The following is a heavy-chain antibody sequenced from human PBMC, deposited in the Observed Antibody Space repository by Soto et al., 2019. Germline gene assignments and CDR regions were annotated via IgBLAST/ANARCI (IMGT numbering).Heavy chain of an antibody. CDR1: GGTFSSYT. D-gene: IGHD2-2*02. CDR2: IIPILGIA. V-gene: IGHV1-69*02. Sequence: QVQLVQSGAEVKKPGSSVKVSCKAAGGTFSSYTIRWVRQAPGQGLEWMGRIIPILGIANYAQKCQGRVTITADKSTSTAYLELSRLRSEDTAVYYCAREYCSSTSCYRDYWGQGTLVTVSS. J-gene: IGHJ4*02. CDR3: AREYCSSTSCYRDY.